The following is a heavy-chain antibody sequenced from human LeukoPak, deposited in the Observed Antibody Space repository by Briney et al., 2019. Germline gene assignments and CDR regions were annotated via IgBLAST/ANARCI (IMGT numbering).Heavy chain of an antibody. CDR1: GYTFTGYY. D-gene: IGHD6-19*01. CDR2: INPNSGGT. V-gene: IGHV1-2*06. Sequence: ASVKVSCKASGYTFTGYYMHWVRQAPGQGLEWMGRINPNSGGTNYAQKFQGRVTMTRDTSISTAYMELSRLRSDDTAVYYCAIVPNRYSSGWYIYYNWFDPWGQGTLVTVSS. J-gene: IGHJ5*02. CDR3: AIVPNRYSSGWYIYYNWFDP.